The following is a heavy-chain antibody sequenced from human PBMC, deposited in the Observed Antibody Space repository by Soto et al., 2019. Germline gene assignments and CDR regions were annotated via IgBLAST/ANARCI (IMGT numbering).Heavy chain of an antibody. CDR2: IYHSGAT. V-gene: IGHV4-30-2*01. Sequence: QVQLQESGPGLVKPSQTLVLTCTVSGDSISRDGSSWSWLRQPPGKGLEWIGYIYHSGATYYNPSLKSRVTTSVDKSKNQFSLSLASVTAADTAVYYCAREMSYYFDSWGHGTLVTVSS. CDR3: AREMSYYFDS. J-gene: IGHJ4*01. CDR1: GDSISRDGSS.